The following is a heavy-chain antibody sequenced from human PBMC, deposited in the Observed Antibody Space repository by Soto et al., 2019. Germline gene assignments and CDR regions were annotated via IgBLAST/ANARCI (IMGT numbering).Heavy chain of an antibody. D-gene: IGHD2-8*01. CDR3: AKDLGTNRPYDPLNDAFDI. J-gene: IGHJ3*02. CDR2: ISGSGGST. V-gene: IGHV3-23*01. Sequence: GGSLRLSCAASGFTFSSYAMSWVRQAPGKGLEWVSAISGSGGSTYYADSVKGRFTISRDNSKNTLYLQMNSLRAEDTAVYYCAKDLGTNRPYDPLNDAFDIWGQGTMVTVSS. CDR1: GFTFSSYA.